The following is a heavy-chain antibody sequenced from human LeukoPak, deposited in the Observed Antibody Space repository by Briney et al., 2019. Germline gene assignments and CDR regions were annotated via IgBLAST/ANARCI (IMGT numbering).Heavy chain of an antibody. CDR2: INHSGST. V-gene: IGHV4-34*01. Sequence: SETLSLTCAVYGGSFSGYYWSWIRQPPGKGLEWIGEINHSGSTNYNPSLKSRVTISVDTSKNQFSLKLSSVTAADTAVYYCASSAARLREHGMDVWGQGTTVTVSS. CDR1: GGSFSGYY. D-gene: IGHD5-12*01. J-gene: IGHJ6*02. CDR3: ASSAARLREHGMDV.